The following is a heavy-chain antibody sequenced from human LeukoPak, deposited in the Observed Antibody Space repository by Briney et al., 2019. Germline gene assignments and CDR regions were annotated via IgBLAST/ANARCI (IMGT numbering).Heavy chain of an antibody. CDR2: IYHTGST. CDR3: VRVGGFYDSSGYLDS. D-gene: IGHD3-22*01. CDR1: GDSVSSGRDY. J-gene: IGHJ5*01. V-gene: IGHV4-61*03. Sequence: PSETLSLTCTVSGDSVSSGRDYWGWIRQPPGKGLEWLAYIYHTGSTDYNPSLKSRVTISIDTMRNHFSLKLSSVTTADTAVYYCVRVGGFYDSSGYLDSWGQEILVSVSS.